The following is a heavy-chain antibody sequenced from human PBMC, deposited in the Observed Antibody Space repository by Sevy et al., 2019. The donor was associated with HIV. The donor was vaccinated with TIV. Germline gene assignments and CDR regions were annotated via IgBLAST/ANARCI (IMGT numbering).Heavy chain of an antibody. CDR1: GFTFSSYG. D-gene: IGHD6-13*01. J-gene: IGHJ6*03. CDR2: IRYDGSNK. CDR3: AKKQQLVRSKYEDEPYYYYYMDV. V-gene: IGHV3-30*02. Sequence: GGSLRLSCAASGFTFSSYGMHWVRQAPGMGLEWVAFIRYDGSNKYYADSVKGRFTISRDNSKNTLYLQMNSLRAEDTAVYYCAKKQQLVRSKYEDEPYYYYYMDVWGKRTTVTVSS.